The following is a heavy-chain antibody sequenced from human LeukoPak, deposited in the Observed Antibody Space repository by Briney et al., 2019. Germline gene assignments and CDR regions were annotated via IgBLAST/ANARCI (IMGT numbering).Heavy chain of an antibody. J-gene: IGHJ4*02. CDR3: ARVVGGWRSLKYFDY. V-gene: IGHV4-34*01. CDR2: INHSGST. CDR1: GGSFSGYY. Sequence: SETLSLTCAVYGGSFSGYYWSWIRQPPGKGLEWIGEINHSGSTNYNPSLKSRVTISVDTSKNRFSLKLSSVTAADTAVYYCARVVGGWRSLKYFDYWGQGTLVTVSS. D-gene: IGHD6-19*01.